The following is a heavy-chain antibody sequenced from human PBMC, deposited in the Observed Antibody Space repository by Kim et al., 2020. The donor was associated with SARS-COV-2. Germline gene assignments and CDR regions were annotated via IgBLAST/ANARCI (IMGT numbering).Heavy chain of an antibody. J-gene: IGHJ3*02. CDR3: ARANDYGDYVRAFDI. CDR2: ISSSGSTI. Sequence: GGSLRLSCAASGFTFSDYSMSWIRQAPGKGLEWVSYISSSGSTIYYAASVKGRFTISRDNAKNSLYLQMNSLRAEDTAVYYCARANDYGDYVRAFDIWGQGTMVTDSS. V-gene: IGHV3-11*01. D-gene: IGHD4-17*01. CDR1: GFTFSDYS.